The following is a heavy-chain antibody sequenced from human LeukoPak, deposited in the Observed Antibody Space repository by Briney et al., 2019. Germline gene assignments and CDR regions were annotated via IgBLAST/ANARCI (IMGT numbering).Heavy chain of an antibody. Sequence: SQTLSLTCAVSGGSISSGGYSWSWIRQPPGKGLEWIGYIYHSGSTYYNPSLKSRVTISVDRSKNQFSLKLSSVTAADTAVYYCARGVGDAAAGILFDPWGQGTLVTVSS. CDR2: IYHSGST. J-gene: IGHJ5*02. CDR1: GGSISSGGYS. V-gene: IGHV4-30-2*01. CDR3: ARGVGDAAAGILFDP. D-gene: IGHD6-13*01.